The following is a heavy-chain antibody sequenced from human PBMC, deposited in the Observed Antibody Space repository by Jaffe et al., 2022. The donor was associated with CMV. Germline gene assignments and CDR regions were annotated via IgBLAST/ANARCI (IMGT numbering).Heavy chain of an antibody. J-gene: IGHJ4*02. Sequence: QVQLQESGPGLVKPSQTLSLTCTVSGGSISTGGYYWSWIRQHPGKGLEWIGYIYYSGSTYYNPSLKSRVIISVDTSKNQFSLKLSSVTAADTAVYYCARDRGEVHGSGNLGWFDYWGQGTLVTVSS. CDR1: GGSISTGGYY. V-gene: IGHV4-31*03. CDR3: ARDRGEVHGSGNLGWFDY. D-gene: IGHD3-10*01. CDR2: IYYSGST.